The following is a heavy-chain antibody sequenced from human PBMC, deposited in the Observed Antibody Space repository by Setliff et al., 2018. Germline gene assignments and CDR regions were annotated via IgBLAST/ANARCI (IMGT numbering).Heavy chain of an antibody. CDR3: ARGKTFFGAFIRAFDI. CDR2: IYYSGNT. D-gene: IGHD3-3*01. Sequence: SETLSLTCSVSGGSIDSHYWSWILQPPGKGLEWIGSIYYSGNTNYNPSLKSRVTISIDTSKNQFSLKLSSVTAADTAVYHCARGKTFFGAFIRAFDIWGQGRMVTVSS. J-gene: IGHJ3*02. V-gene: IGHV4-59*11. CDR1: GGSIDSHY.